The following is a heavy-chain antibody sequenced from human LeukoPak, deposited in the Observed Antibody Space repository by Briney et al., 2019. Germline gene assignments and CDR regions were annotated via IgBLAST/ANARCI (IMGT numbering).Heavy chain of an antibody. J-gene: IGHJ3*02. CDR1: GFTFSSYA. CDR3: ARGGVRITIFGTAQDAFDI. V-gene: IGHV3-30*04. Sequence: QSGGSLRLSCAASGFTFSSYAMHWVRQAPGKGLEWVAVISYDGSNKYYADSVKGRLTISRDNAKNSLYLQMNSLRAEDTAVYYCARGGVRITIFGTAQDAFDIWGQGTMVTVSS. D-gene: IGHD3-3*01. CDR2: ISYDGSNK.